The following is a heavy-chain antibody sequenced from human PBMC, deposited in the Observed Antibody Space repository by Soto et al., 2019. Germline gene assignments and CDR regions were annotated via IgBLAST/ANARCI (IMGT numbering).Heavy chain of an antibody. J-gene: IGHJ4*02. V-gene: IGHV3-30-3*01. CDR1: GFTFSSYA. CDR2: ISYDGSNK. Sequence: SGGSLRLSCAASGFTFSSYAMHWVRQAPGKGLEWVAVISYDGSNKYYADSVKGRFTISRDNSKNTLYLQMNSLRAEDTAVYYCWSYGDYGFDYWGQGTLVTVYS. D-gene: IGHD4-17*01. CDR3: WSYGDYGFDY.